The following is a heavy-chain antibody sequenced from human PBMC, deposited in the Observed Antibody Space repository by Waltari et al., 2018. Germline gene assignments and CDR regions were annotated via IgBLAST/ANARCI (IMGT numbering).Heavy chain of an antibody. J-gene: IGHJ6*04. V-gene: IGHV4-39*07. CDR2: IFYTGST. Sequence: QLQMQESGPGVVNPSGTLSLTCPVSTGFITTSFSYWVWVRQPPGKGLEWIGSIFYTGSTFYEPSLRSRLTMSIDTSNNQFSLELDPVTDADTAIYYCARGTSIPLTTGGMDVWGKGTTVTISP. CDR1: TGFITTSFSY. D-gene: IGHD2-21*01. CDR3: ARGTSIPLTTGGMDV.